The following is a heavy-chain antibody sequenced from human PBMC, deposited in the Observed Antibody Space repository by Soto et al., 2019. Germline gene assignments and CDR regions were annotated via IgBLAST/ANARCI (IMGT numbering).Heavy chain of an antibody. Sequence: QVQLQESGPGLVKPSETLSLTCTVSGGSVSSGNYFWSWIRQPPGKGLEWIGYFYYTGSINYNPALNSRVTIFIDASKNQFSLRLSSVTAADTAVYSCARSMFYSDGINYSPFEYWGQGTLVTASS. CDR1: GGSVSSGNYF. CDR3: ARSMFYSDGINYSPFEY. V-gene: IGHV4-61*01. CDR2: FYYTGSI. D-gene: IGHD3-22*01. J-gene: IGHJ4*02.